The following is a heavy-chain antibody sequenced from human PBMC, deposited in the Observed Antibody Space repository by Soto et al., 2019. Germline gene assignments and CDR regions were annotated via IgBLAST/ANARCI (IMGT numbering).Heavy chain of an antibody. CDR1: GGSISSGDYY. J-gene: IGHJ4*02. CDR2: IYYSGST. D-gene: IGHD4-17*01. CDR3: ARAGATVTDQHFDY. Sequence: SETLSLTCTVSGGSISSGDYYWSWIRQPPGKGLEWIGYIYYSGSTYYNPSLKSRVTISVDTSKNQFSLKLSSVTAADTAVYYCARAGATVTDQHFDYWGQGTLVTVS. V-gene: IGHV4-30-4*01.